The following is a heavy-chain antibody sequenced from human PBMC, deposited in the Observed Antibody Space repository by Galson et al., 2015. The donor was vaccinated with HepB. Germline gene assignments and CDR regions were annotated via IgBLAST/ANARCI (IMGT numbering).Heavy chain of an antibody. D-gene: IGHD2/OR15-2a*01. CDR1: GFTFSSYA. CDR2: IGETAGDT. J-gene: IGHJ4*01. CDR3: AKTGRPVSHYFDY. V-gene: IGHV3-23*01. Sequence: SLRLSCAASGFTFSSYAMHWVRQAPGKGLEWVSTIGETAGDTVYADSVKGRFTISRDTSKNTVYLEMSSLRADDTAVYFCAKTGRPVSHYFDYWGHGTLVTVSS.